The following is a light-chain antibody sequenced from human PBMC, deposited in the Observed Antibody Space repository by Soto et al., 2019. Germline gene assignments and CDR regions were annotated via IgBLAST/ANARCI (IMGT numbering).Light chain of an antibody. Sequence: EIVLTQSPATLSLSPGDRATLSCRASHSVGSLLAWYQQKPGQAPRLLIYFASNRATGIPDRFGGSGSGTDFTLTIDSLEPEDFATYYCQQYNSYSRTFGQGTKVEIK. V-gene: IGKV3-11*01. CDR3: QQYNSYSRT. CDR2: FAS. J-gene: IGKJ1*01. CDR1: HSVGSL.